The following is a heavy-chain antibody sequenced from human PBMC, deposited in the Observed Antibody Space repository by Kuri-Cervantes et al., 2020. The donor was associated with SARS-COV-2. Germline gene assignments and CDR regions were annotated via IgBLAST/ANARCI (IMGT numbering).Heavy chain of an antibody. CDR3: ARAYNWNSDDAFDI. D-gene: IGHD1-7*01. V-gene: IGHV3-21*01. CDR1: GFTFSDYS. J-gene: IGHJ3*02. Sequence: GGSLRLSCAASGFTFSDYSMNWVRQAPGKGLQWVSSISGISTYIYYADSVKGRFTISRDNAKNSLYLQMNSLRAEDTAVYYCARAYNWNSDDAFDIWGQGTMVTVSS. CDR2: ISGISTYI.